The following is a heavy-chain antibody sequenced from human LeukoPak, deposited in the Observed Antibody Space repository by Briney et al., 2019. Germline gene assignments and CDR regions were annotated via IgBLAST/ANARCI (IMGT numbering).Heavy chain of an antibody. CDR2: IKQDGSEK. V-gene: IGHV3-7*01. Sequence: GGSLRLSCAASGFTFSSYWMSWVRQAPGKGLEWVANIKQDGSEKYYVDSVKGRFTISRDNAKNSLYLQMNSLRAEDTAVYYCARDKIYCSGGSCYSRAFDIWGHGTMVTVSS. J-gene: IGHJ3*02. CDR1: GFTFSSYW. D-gene: IGHD2-15*01. CDR3: ARDKIYCSGGSCYSRAFDI.